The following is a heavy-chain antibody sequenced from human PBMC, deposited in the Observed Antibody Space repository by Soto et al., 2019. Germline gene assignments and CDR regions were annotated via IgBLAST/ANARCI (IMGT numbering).Heavy chain of an antibody. V-gene: IGHV1-18*01. J-gene: IGHJ4*02. D-gene: IGHD2-2*01. CDR2: ISAYNGNT. CDR3: ARDVGDSSTGDY. Sequence: QVQLVQSGAEVRKPGASVKVSCKASGYTFSSYGISWVRQAPGQGLEWMGWISAYNGNTNYAQKLQGRVTMTTDTATSTAYRELRSLRSDDTAVYYCARDVGDSSTGDYGGQGTLVTVSS. CDR1: GYTFSSYG.